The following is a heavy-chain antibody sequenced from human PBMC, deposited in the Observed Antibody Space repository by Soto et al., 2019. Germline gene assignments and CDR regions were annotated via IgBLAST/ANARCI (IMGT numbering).Heavy chain of an antibody. CDR2: INHSGST. D-gene: IGHD1-26*01. CDR3: ARVVGATTDCWFDP. CDR1: GGSFSGYY. J-gene: IGHJ5*02. V-gene: IGHV4-34*01. Sequence: SETLSLTCAVYGGSFSGYYWSWIRQPPGKGLEWIGEINHSGSTNYNPSLKSRVTISVDTSKNQFSLKLSSVTAADTAVYYCARVVGATTDCWFDPWGQGTLVTVSS.